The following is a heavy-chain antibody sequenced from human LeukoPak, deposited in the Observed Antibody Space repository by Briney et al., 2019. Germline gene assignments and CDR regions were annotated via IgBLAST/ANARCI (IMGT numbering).Heavy chain of an antibody. D-gene: IGHD2-2*01. CDR2: ISGTGAST. CDR1: GFTFSSYA. J-gene: IGHJ4*02. V-gene: IGHV3-23*01. Sequence: PGGSLRLSCAASGFTFSSYAMSWVRQAPGKGLEWVSAISGTGASTYYADSVKGRFTISRDNSKNTVFLQMNSLRAEDTAVYYCASTPSRRFFDYWGQGTLVTVSS. CDR3: ASTPSRRFFDY.